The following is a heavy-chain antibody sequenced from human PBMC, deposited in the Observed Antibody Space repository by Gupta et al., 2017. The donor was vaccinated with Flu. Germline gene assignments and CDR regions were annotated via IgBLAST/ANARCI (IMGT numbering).Heavy chain of an antibody. Sequence: QVTLKESGPVLVKPTETLTLTCTVSGFSLSTARMGVSWIRQPPGKALEWLAHIFSNDEKSYSTSLKSRLTISKDTSKSQVVLTMTNMDPVDTATYYCARIRYSNYAEPLYGMDVWGQGTTVTVSS. J-gene: IGHJ6*02. CDR3: ARIRYSNYAEPLYGMDV. CDR1: GFSLSTARMG. D-gene: IGHD4-11*01. V-gene: IGHV2-26*01. CDR2: IFSNDEK.